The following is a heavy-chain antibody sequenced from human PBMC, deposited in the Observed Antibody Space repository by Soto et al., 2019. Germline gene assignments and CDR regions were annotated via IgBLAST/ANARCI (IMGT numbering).Heavy chain of an antibody. CDR3: AKEGYCSGGSCPRESLVYDY. CDR2: IIPILGIA. V-gene: IGHV1-69*02. D-gene: IGHD2-15*01. CDR1: GGTFSSYP. J-gene: IGHJ4*02. Sequence: SVKVSCKASGGTFSSYPISWVRQAPGQGLEWIGRIIPILGIANYAQKFQGRVTITADKSTSTAYMELSSLRSEDTAVYYCAKEGYCSGGSCPRESLVYDYWGQGTLVTVSS.